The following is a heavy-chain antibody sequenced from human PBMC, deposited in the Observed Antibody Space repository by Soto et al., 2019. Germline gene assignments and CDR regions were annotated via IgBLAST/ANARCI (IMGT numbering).Heavy chain of an antibody. J-gene: IGHJ5*02. CDR2: ISPGSRYP. V-gene: IGHV3-11*03. D-gene: IGHD2-15*01. CDR3: IRRGSGGLFGP. CDR1: GFPFGHSY. Sequence: WGSLSLSCAGSGFPFGHSYMSWMLQAPGKGLEWLSYISPGSRYPAYADSVTERFTISRDNAKRSLYLQMMSLTAEDTAIYYCIRRGSGGLFGPCGQGNMVTVSS.